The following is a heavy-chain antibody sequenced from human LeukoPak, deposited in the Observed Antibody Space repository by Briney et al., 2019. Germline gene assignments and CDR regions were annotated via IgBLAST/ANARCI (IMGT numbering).Heavy chain of an antibody. V-gene: IGHV3-7*02. CDR2: INQDGSEA. Sequence: GGSLRLSRTAAGFTFTNNWMFWVRQAPGKGPEWLANINQDGSEAYSVDSVKGRLTISRDNAKNSVYLQMNSLRVEDTAVYYCAVTSRSYAFDYWGPGTLVTVSS. CDR3: AVTSRSYAFDY. CDR1: GFTFTNNW. J-gene: IGHJ4*02. D-gene: IGHD3-16*01.